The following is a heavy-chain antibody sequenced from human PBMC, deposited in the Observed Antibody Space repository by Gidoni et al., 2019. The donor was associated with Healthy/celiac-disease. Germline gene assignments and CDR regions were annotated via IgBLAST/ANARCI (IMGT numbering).Heavy chain of an antibody. V-gene: IGHV3-23*01. Sequence: EVQLLESGGGLVQPGGSLRLACAASGFTFSSYAVSWVRQAPGKGLEWVSAISGSGGSTYYADSVKGRFTISRDNSKNTLYLQMNSLRAEDTAVYYCAKVEMATIEKLGFDYWGQGTLVTVSS. CDR3: AKVEMATIEKLGFDY. CDR2: ISGSGGST. J-gene: IGHJ4*02. CDR1: GFTFSSYA. D-gene: IGHD5-12*01.